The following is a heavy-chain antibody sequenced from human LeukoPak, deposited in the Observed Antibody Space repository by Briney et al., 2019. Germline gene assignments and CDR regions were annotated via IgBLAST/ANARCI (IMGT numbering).Heavy chain of an antibody. Sequence: GASVKVSCKASGYTFTNYVVHWVRQAPGQRPEWMGWISAGNGDTKYSQNFQGRVTITRDTSASTAYMELSSLTSEDTALYYCARDDCGDTCYPGGYWGQGTLVTVSP. V-gene: IGHV1-3*01. J-gene: IGHJ4*02. CDR1: GYTFTNYV. D-gene: IGHD2-21*01. CDR3: ARDDCGDTCYPGGY. CDR2: ISAGNGDT.